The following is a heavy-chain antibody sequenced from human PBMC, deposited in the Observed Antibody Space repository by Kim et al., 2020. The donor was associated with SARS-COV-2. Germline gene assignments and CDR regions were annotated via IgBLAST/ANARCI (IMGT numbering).Heavy chain of an antibody. Sequence: GGSLRLSCAASGFTVSSNYMSWVRQAPGKGLEWVSVIYSGGSTYYADSVKGRFTISRDNSKNTLYLQMNSLRAEDTAVYYCARDPYDYVWGSYRYTGDEDYWGQGTLVTVSS. J-gene: IGHJ4*02. CDR2: IYSGGST. CDR3: ARDPYDYVWGSYRYTGDEDY. V-gene: IGHV3-66*02. CDR1: GFTVSSNY. D-gene: IGHD3-16*02.